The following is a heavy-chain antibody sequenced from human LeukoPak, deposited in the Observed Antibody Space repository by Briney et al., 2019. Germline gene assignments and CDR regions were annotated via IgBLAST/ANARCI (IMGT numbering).Heavy chain of an antibody. Sequence: GGSLRLSCAASGFTFSAYNMIWVRQAPGKGLEWLSYISGSSSAIYYADSVQGRFTISRDNAKNSPSLQMGSLRVEDTAVYYCVRDRTLGVRDGFILAWGQGTLVTVSS. J-gene: IGHJ5*02. CDR2: ISGSSSAI. V-gene: IGHV3-48*01. CDR3: VRDRTLGVRDGFILA. D-gene: IGHD5-24*01. CDR1: GFTFSAYN.